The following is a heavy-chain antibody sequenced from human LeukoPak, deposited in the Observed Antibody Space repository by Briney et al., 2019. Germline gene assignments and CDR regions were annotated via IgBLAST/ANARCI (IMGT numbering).Heavy chain of an antibody. CDR1: GYTFSNYV. J-gene: IGHJ6*02. V-gene: IGHV7-4-1*02. CDR3: ARVRATGFYYYYGMDV. Sequence: ASVKVSCKASGYTFSNYVLTWVRQAPGQGLEWMGWINTNTGNPTYAQGFTGRFVFSLDTSVSTAYLQISSLKAEDTAVYYCARVRATGFYYYYGMDVWGQGTTVTVSS. D-gene: IGHD3-9*01. CDR2: INTNTGNP.